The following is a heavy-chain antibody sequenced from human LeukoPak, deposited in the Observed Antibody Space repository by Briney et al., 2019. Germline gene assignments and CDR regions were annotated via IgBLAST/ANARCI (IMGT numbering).Heavy chain of an antibody. J-gene: IGHJ6*03. D-gene: IGHD6-19*01. CDR2: INHSGST. V-gene: IGHV4-59*01. Sequence: SETLSLTCTVSGGSISSYYWSWIRQPAGKGLEWIGEINHSGSTNYNPSLKSRVTISVDTSKNQFSLKLSSVTAADTAVYYCAGQEGNAVAGTAMGYYYYYMDVWGKGTTVTVSS. CDR3: AGQEGNAVAGTAMGYYYYYMDV. CDR1: GGSISSYY.